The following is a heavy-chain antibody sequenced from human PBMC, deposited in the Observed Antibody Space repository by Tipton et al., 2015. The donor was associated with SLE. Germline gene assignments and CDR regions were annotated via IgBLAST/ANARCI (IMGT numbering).Heavy chain of an antibody. Sequence: SLRLSCAASGFSFSNYAMSWVRQAPGKGLEWVSIIYSGGNTYYVESVEGRFTISRDNSDNTLYVRMNNLRAEDTAIYYCAKASRGQYESWSGHFDEWGRGTLVTVSS. J-gene: IGHJ4*02. V-gene: IGHV3-23*03. D-gene: IGHD3-3*01. CDR3: AKASRGQYESWSGHFDE. CDR2: IYSGGNT. CDR1: GFSFSNYA.